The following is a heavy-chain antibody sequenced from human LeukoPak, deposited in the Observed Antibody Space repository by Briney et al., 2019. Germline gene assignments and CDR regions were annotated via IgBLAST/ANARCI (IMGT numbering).Heavy chain of an antibody. CDR2: INHSGST. V-gene: IGHV4-39*07. J-gene: IGHJ4*02. D-gene: IGHD6-19*01. CDR1: GGSISSSSYY. Sequence: KPSETLSLTCTVSGGSISSSSYYWGWIRQPPGKGLEWTGEINHSGSTNYNPSLKSRVTISVDTSKNQFSLKLSSVTAADTAVYYCARGGPKQWLARNPFDYWGQGTLVTVSS. CDR3: ARGGPKQWLARNPFDY.